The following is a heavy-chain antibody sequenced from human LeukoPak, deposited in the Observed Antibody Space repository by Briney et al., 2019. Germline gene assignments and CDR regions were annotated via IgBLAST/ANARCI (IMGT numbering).Heavy chain of an antibody. Sequence: SGTLSLTCAVSGGSISSGSYSWSWIRQPAGKGLEWIGRIYTSGSTNYNPSLKSRVTISVDTSKNQFSLKLSSVTAADTAVYYCARDRGTTDYYYYYYMDVWGKGTTVTASS. CDR3: ARDRGTTDYYYYYYMDV. D-gene: IGHD1-7*01. CDR2: IYTSGST. V-gene: IGHV4-61*02. CDR1: GGSISSGSYS. J-gene: IGHJ6*03.